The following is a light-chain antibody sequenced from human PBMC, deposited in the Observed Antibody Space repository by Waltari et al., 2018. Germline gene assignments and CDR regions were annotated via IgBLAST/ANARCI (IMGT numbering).Light chain of an antibody. CDR3: CSYAGSSTLV. CDR2: EVS. Sequence: QSALTQPASVSGSPGQSITISCTGTSSDVGSYNLVSWYQQHPGKAPKLMIYEVSKRPSGVSKRFSGSESGNTASLTIPGLQAEDEADYYCCSYAGSSTLVFGGGTKLTVL. V-gene: IGLV2-23*02. J-gene: IGLJ3*02. CDR1: SSDVGSYNL.